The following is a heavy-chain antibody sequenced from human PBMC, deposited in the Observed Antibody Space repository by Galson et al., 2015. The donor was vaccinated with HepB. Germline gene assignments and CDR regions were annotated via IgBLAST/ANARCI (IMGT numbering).Heavy chain of an antibody. CDR2: IYYSGST. CDR1: GGSISSGGYY. J-gene: IGHJ5*02. CDR3: ARAKKGGYYDFWSGSWWFDP. Sequence: LTCTVSGGSISSGGYYWSWIRQHPGKGLEWIGYIYYSGSTYYNPSLKSRVTISVDTSKNQFSLKLSSVTAADTAVYYCARAKKGGYYDFWSGSWWFDPWGQGTLVTVSS. D-gene: IGHD3-3*01. V-gene: IGHV4-31*03.